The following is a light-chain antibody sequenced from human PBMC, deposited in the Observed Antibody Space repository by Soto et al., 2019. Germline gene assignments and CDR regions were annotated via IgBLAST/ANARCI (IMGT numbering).Light chain of an antibody. Sequence: DIVMTQSPLSLPVTPGEPASISCRSSQSLLDSNGYNCLEWYLQKPGQSPQLLIYLGSNRASGVPDRFSGSGSGTDFTLKISRVEAEDVGVYYCMQSLQTPLPFGQGTKVEIK. J-gene: IGKJ1*01. CDR1: QSLLDSNGYNC. CDR3: MQSLQTPLP. CDR2: LGS. V-gene: IGKV2-28*01.